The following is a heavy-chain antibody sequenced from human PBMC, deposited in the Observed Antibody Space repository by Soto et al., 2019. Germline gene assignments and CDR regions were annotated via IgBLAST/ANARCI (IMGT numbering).Heavy chain of an antibody. V-gene: IGHV4-59*08. Sequence: PSETLSLTFTVSGGSISSYYWSWIRQPPGKGLEWIGYIYYSGSTNYNPSLKSRVTISVDTSKNQFSLKLSSVTAADTAVYYCARAKAPLYSSSWYWFDPWGQGTLVTVSS. J-gene: IGHJ5*02. CDR3: ARAKAPLYSSSWYWFDP. CDR2: IYYSGST. D-gene: IGHD6-13*01. CDR1: GGSISSYY.